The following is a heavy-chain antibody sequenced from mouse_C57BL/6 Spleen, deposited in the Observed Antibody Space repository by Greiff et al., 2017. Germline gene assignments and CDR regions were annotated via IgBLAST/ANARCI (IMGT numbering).Heavy chain of an antibody. CDR3: ARRRGYDPFWDFDV. V-gene: IGHV1-81*01. D-gene: IGHD2-3*01. CDR1: GYTFTSYG. CDR2: IYPRSGNT. J-gene: IGHJ1*03. Sequence: VQLQQSGAELARPGASVKLSCKASGYTFTSYGISWVKQRTGQGLEWIGEIYPRSGNTYYNEKFKGKATLTADKSASTAYMELRSLKSEDSAVYVCARRRGYDPFWDFDVWGTGTTVTVSS.